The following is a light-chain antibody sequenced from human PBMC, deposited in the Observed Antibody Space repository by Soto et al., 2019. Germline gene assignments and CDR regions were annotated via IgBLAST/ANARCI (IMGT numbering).Light chain of an antibody. CDR1: SSNIGSNT. V-gene: IGLV1-44*01. CDR2: SNN. Sequence: QSVLTQPPSASGTPGQRVTISCSGSSSNIGSNTVNWYQQLPGTDPTLLIYSNNQRPSGVPDRFSGSKSGTSASLAISGLQSEDEADYYCAAWDDGLNAVVFGGGTQLTVL. CDR3: AAWDDGLNAVV. J-gene: IGLJ2*01.